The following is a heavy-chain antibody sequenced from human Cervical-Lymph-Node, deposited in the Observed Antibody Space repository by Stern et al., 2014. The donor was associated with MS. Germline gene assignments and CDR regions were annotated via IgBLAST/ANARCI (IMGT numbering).Heavy chain of an antibody. CDR1: GFTFSSYS. V-gene: IGHV3-21*02. CDR2: ISSSSSYI. J-gene: IGHJ4*02. CDR3: ARTDTRKQYCSGGSCYQSDY. Sequence: EVQLVESGGGLVKPGGSLRLSCAASGFTFSSYSMNWVRQAPGKGLEWVSSISSSSSYIYYADSVKGRFTISRDNAKNSLYLQMNSLRAEDTAVYYCARTDTRKQYCSGGSCYQSDYWGQGTLVTVSS. D-gene: IGHD2-15*01.